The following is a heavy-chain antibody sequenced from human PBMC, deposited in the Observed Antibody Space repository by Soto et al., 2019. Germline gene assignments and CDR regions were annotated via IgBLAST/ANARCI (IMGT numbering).Heavy chain of an antibody. J-gene: IGHJ2*01. CDR1: GGSISNYY. CDR3: ARTHDTYWYFDL. Sequence: QVQLQESGPGLVKPSETLSLTCTVSGGSISNYYWSWIRQPPGKGLEWIGYIYYSGSTNYNPSLKHRVPISVDTSKNQFSLKVTSVTAADAAMYYCARTHDTYWYFDLWGRGTLVTVSS. CDR2: IYYSGST. V-gene: IGHV4-59*01.